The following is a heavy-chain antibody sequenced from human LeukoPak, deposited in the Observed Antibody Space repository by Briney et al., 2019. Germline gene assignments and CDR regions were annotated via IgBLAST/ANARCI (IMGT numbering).Heavy chain of an antibody. D-gene: IGHD3/OR15-3a*01. Sequence: SETLSLTCSVSGGSFSSYFCSWVRQPAGKGLEWIGRIYPSGNTNYNPSLKSRVTLSVDTSKTQFSLRLTSVTAADTAVYYCARQTGSGLFILPGGQGTLVTVSS. J-gene: IGHJ4*02. CDR3: ARQTGSGLFILP. V-gene: IGHV4-4*07. CDR2: IYPSGNT. CDR1: GGSFSSYF.